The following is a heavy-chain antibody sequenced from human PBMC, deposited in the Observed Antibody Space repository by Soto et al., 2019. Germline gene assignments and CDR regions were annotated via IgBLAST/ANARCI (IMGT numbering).Heavy chain of an antibody. V-gene: IGHV3-30*18. CDR3: AKDAPYDYDSSGYYGPFDY. CDR2: ISYDGSNK. CDR1: GFTFSSYG. D-gene: IGHD3-22*01. Sequence: GGSLRLSCAASGFTFSSYGIHWVRQAPGKGLEWVALISYDGSNKYYADSVKGRFTISRDNSKNTLYLQMNSLRAEDTAMYYCAKDAPYDYDSSGYYGPFDYWGQGTLVTVSS. J-gene: IGHJ4*02.